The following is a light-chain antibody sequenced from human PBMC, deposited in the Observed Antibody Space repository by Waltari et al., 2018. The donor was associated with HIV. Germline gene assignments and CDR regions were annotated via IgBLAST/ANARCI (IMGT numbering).Light chain of an antibody. CDR2: ENS. J-gene: IGLJ2*01. V-gene: IGLV1-51*02. Sequence: QSVLTPPPSVSAAPGQKVTIPCSGSDSNIGFNHISWYQHVPGTAPKRLIFENSNRLSGIPDRFSGSKSDTSATLDITGLQTGDEADYYCATWDDSLSAVVFGGGTKVTVL. CDR1: DSNIGFNH. CDR3: ATWDDSLSAVV.